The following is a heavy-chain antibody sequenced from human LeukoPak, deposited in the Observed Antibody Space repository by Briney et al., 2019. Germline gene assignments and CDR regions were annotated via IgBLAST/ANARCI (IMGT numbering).Heavy chain of an antibody. Sequence: GGSLRLSCAASGFTFSSYSMNWVRQAPGKGLEWVSSISSSSSYIYYADSVKGRFTISKDNAKNSLYLQMNSLRAEDTAVYYCARGFGIAAAGTKFDYWGQGTLVTVSS. J-gene: IGHJ4*02. V-gene: IGHV3-21*01. D-gene: IGHD6-13*01. CDR1: GFTFSSYS. CDR3: ARGFGIAAAGTKFDY. CDR2: ISSSSSYI.